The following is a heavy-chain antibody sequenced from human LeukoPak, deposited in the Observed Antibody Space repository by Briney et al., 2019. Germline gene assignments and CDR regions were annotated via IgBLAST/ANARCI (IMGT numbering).Heavy chain of an antibody. CDR1: GFTVSTNY. CDR2: IYSGGST. J-gene: IGHJ4*02. CDR3: ARGGSGYYPSTLTG. D-gene: IGHD3-22*01. V-gene: IGHV3-66*01. Sequence: PGGSLRLSCAASGFTVSTNYMTWVRQAPGKGLEWVSVIYSGGSTNYADSVKGRFTISRDNSKNTLYLQMNSLRAEDTAVYYCARGGSGYYPSTLTGWGQGTLVTVSS.